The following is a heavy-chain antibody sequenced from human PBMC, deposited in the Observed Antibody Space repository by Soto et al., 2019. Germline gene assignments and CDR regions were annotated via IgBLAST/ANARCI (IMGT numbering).Heavy chain of an antibody. CDR3: ARDLLSFGELSHVICFDP. D-gene: IGHD3-10*01. J-gene: IGHJ5*02. CDR2: IYTSGST. Sequence: SETLSLTCTVSGGSISSYYWSWIRQPAGKGLEWIGRIYTSGSTNYNPSLKSRVTMSVDTSKNQFSLKLSSVTAADTAVYYCARDLLSFGELSHVICFDPWGQGTLVTVSS. V-gene: IGHV4-4*07. CDR1: GGSISSYY.